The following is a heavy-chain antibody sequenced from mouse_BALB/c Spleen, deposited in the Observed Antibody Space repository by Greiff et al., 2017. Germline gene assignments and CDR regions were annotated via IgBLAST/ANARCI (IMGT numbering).Heavy chain of an antibody. D-gene: IGHD3-3*01. V-gene: IGHV3-2*02. CDR2: ISYSGST. CDR1: GYSITSDYA. CDR3: ARSRDFPFAY. J-gene: IGHJ3*01. Sequence: EVKLVESGPGLVKPSQSLSLTCTVTGYSITSDYAWNWIRQFPGNKLEWMGYISYSGSTSYNPSLKSRISITRDTSKNQFFLQLNSVTTEDTATYYCARSRDFPFAYWGQGTLVTVSA.